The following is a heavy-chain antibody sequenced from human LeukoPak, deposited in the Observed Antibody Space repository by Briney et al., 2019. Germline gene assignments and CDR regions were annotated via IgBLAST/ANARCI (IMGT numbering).Heavy chain of an antibody. CDR3: ANEYSSSSGDY. Sequence: GGALRLSCAASGFTFSSYGMHWVRQAPGKGLEWVAVISYDGSNKYYADSVKGRFTISRDNSKNTLYLQMNSLRAEDTAVYYCANEYSSSSGDYWGQGTLVIVSS. V-gene: IGHV3-30*18. CDR1: GFTFSSYG. CDR2: ISYDGSNK. D-gene: IGHD6-6*01. J-gene: IGHJ4*02.